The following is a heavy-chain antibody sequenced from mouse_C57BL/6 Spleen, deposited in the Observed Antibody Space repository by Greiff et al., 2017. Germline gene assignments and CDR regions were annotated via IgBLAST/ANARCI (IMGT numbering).Heavy chain of an antibody. CDR1: GFNIKNTY. J-gene: IGHJ1*03. Sequence: EVKLQESVAELVRPGASVKLSCTASGFNIKNTYMHWVKQRPEQGLEWIGRIDPANGNTKYAPKFQGKATITADTSSNTAYLQLSSLTSEDTAIYYCAHYYGSSYRYFDVWGTGTTVTVSS. CDR3: AHYYGSSYRYFDV. V-gene: IGHV14-3*01. CDR2: IDPANGNT. D-gene: IGHD1-1*01.